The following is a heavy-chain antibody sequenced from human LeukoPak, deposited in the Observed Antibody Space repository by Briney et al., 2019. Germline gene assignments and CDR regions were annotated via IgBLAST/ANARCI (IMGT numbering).Heavy chain of an antibody. CDR1: GYTFTGYY. D-gene: IGHD3-22*01. CDR3: AREGDYYDRSGYHRACQH. CDR2: INANSGGS. Sequence: ASVKVSCKTSGYTFTGYYIHWVRPAPGQGLEWMGWINANSGGSNYAQNFQGRVTMTRDKSIRTAYMELSRLRSDDTAVYYCAREGDYYDRSGYHRACQHWGQGTLVTVSS. V-gene: IGHV1-2*02. J-gene: IGHJ1*01.